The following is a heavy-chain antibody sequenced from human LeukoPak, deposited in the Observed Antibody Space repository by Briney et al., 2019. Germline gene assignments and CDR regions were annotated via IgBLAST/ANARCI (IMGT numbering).Heavy chain of an antibody. CDR1: GFPFSDYY. CDR3: ATGGQIREADY. D-gene: IGHD3-10*01. V-gene: IGHV3-11*03. J-gene: IGHJ4*02. Sequence: PGGSLRLSCTASGFPFSDYYTGWVRQAPGKGLEWLSYISGNSIYINYADSVRGRFTVSRDNSKNSLFLQMNSLTVEDTAVYYCATGGQIREADYWGQGTLVTVSS. CDR2: ISGNSIYI.